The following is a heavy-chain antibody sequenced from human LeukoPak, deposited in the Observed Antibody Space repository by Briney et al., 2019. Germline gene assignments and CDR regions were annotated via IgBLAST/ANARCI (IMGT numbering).Heavy chain of an antibody. J-gene: IGHJ4*02. D-gene: IGHD3-22*01. CDR3: ARRKFDSSGSAFFDY. CDR1: GYRFTSYW. CDR2: IYLGDSDT. Sequence: GESLKISCKGSGYRFTSYWIGWVRQMPGKGLEWMGSIYLGDSDTRYSPSFQGRVSLSADKSASTAYLQWSSLKASDTAIYYCARRKFDSSGSAFFDYWGRGTLVTVSS. V-gene: IGHV5-51*01.